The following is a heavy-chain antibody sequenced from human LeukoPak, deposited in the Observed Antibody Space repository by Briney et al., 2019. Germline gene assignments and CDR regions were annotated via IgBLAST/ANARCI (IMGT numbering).Heavy chain of an antibody. D-gene: IGHD6-19*01. CDR1: GFTFSTYW. J-gene: IGHJ1*01. CDR2: IKQDGSEE. Sequence: GGSLRLSCAASGFTFSTYWMNWVRQAPGKGLEWVAIIKQDGSEEFYVDSVKGRFIISRNNAKNSLYLQMNSLSVEDTAVYYCVGGTGWRLDSWGQGTLVTVSS. CDR3: VGGTGWRLDS. V-gene: IGHV3-7*05.